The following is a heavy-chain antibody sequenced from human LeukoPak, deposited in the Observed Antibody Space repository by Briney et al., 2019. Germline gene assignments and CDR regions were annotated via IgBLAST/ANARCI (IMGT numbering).Heavy chain of an antibody. Sequence: ASVKVSCKASGYTFTGYYMHWVRQAPGQGLEWMGWINPNSGGTNYAQKFQGWVTMTRDTSISTAYMELSRLRSDDTAVYYCARAGRRLDTAKSVYYGMDVWGKGTTVTVSS. CDR3: ARAGRRLDTAKSVYYGMDV. D-gene: IGHD5-18*01. CDR2: INPNSGGT. V-gene: IGHV1-2*04. J-gene: IGHJ6*04. CDR1: GYTFTGYY.